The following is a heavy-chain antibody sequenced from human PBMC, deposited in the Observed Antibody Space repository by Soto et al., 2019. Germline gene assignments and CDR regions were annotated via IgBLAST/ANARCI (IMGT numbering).Heavy chain of an antibody. CDR1: GGTFSSYA. V-gene: IGHV1-69*01. J-gene: IGHJ4*02. CDR2: IIPIFGTA. D-gene: IGHD5-18*01. Sequence: QVQLVQSGAEVKKPGSSVKVSCKASGGTFSSYAISWVRQAPGQGLEWMEGIIPIFGTANYAQKFQGRVTITADESTSTAYMELSSLRSEDTAVYYCARGGYSYGTGVLVYWGQGTLVTVSS. CDR3: ARGGYSYGTGVLVY.